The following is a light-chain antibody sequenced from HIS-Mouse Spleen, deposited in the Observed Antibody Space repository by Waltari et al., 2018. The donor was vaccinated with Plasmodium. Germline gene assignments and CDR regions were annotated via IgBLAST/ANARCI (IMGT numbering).Light chain of an antibody. CDR1: SSDVGRYNY. J-gene: IGLJ2*01. CDR3: SSYAGSNNLV. CDR2: EVS. V-gene: IGLV2-8*01. Sequence: QSALTQPPSASGSPGQSVTISYTGTSSDVGRYNYVSWYQQHPGKAPKRMIYEVSKRPSGVPDRFSGSKSGNTASLTVSGLQAEDEADYYCSSYAGSNNLVFGGGTKLTVL.